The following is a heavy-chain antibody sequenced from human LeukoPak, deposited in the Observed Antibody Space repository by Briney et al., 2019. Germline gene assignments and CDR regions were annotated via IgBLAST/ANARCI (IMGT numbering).Heavy chain of an antibody. CDR2: ISAYNGNT. J-gene: IGHJ4*02. D-gene: IGHD3-10*01. V-gene: IGHV1-18*01. CDR3: ARDLVSGGWVRFGELSI. CDR1: GYTFTSYG. Sequence: ASVKVSCKASGYTFTSYGISWVRQAPGQGLEWMGWISAYNGNTNYAQKLQGRVTMTTDTSTSTAYMELRSLRSDDTAVYYCARDLVSGGWVRFGELSIWGQGTLVTVSS.